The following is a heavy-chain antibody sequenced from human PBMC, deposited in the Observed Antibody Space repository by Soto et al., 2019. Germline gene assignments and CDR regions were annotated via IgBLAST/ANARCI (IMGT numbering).Heavy chain of an antibody. CDR2: ISPFNGHT. CDR1: GYTFTNYV. V-gene: IGHV1-18*01. CDR3: ARDAGSESYLAY. D-gene: IGHD1-26*01. J-gene: IGHJ4*02. Sequence: HVQLVQSGGEVKKPGASVKVSCKPSGYTFTNYVISWVRQAPGQGLEYMGWISPFNGHTKYAQKFQGIVTLTTETSTSTAYMELMSLINDDTAVYYCARDAGSESYLAYWGQGTLVSVSS.